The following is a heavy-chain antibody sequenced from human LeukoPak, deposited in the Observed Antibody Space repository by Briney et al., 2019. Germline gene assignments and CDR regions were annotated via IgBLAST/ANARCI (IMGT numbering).Heavy chain of an antibody. CDR2: INPNSGGT. CDR3: ASLLGGVVVPAAMV. Sequence: ASVTLTCKASGYTFTGYYMHWVRQAHGQGHEWMGWINPNSGGTNYAQKFQGTVTMTRDTSISTAYMELSRLRSDDTAVYYCASLLGGVVVPAAMVWGQGTLVTVSS. V-gene: IGHV1-2*02. CDR1: GYTFTGYY. D-gene: IGHD2-2*01. J-gene: IGHJ4*02.